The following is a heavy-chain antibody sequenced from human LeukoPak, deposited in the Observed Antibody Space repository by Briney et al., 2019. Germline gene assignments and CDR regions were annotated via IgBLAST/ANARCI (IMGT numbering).Heavy chain of an antibody. Sequence: GGSLRLSCAASGFSFSSYAMGWVRQAPGKGLEWVSSISGSGDNTYYAESVKGRFTISRDNSKNTLFLQMNSLRAEDTAVFYCAKRSEYTTGWFFDFWGQGTLVTVSS. CDR3: AKRSEYTTGWFFDF. V-gene: IGHV3-23*01. CDR2: ISGSGDNT. J-gene: IGHJ4*02. D-gene: IGHD6-19*01. CDR1: GFSFSSYA.